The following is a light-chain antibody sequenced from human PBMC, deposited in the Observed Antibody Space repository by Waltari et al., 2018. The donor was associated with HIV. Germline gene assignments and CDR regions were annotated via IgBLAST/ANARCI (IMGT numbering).Light chain of an antibody. J-gene: IGLJ3*02. Sequence: QSVLTQPPSVSAAPGQKVTISCSCSTSNIGTNYVSWYQHLPGTAPKTLIYDNNQRPSGIPDRFSGSKSGTSATLGITGLQTGDEADYYCGTWDDSLNGGVFGGGTKLTVL. CDR3: GTWDDSLNGGV. CDR2: DNN. V-gene: IGLV1-51*01. CDR1: TSNIGTNY.